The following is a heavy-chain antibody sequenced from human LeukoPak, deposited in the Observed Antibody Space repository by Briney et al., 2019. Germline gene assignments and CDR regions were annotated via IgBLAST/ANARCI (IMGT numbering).Heavy chain of an antibody. CDR2: IRSKANSYAT. Sequence: PGGSLRLSCAASGFTFSGSAMHWVRQASGKGLEWVGRIRSKANSYATAYAASVKGRFTISRDDSKNTAYLQMNSLKTEDTAVYYCTRRYDFWSGEAPPIDYWGQGTLVTVSS. D-gene: IGHD3-3*01. V-gene: IGHV3-73*01. CDR3: TRRYDFWSGEAPPIDY. CDR1: GFTFSGSA. J-gene: IGHJ4*02.